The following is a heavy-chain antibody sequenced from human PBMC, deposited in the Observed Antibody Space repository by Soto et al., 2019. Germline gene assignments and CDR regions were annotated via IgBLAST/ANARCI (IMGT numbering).Heavy chain of an antibody. CDR3: ARVGAAAGYYFDY. J-gene: IGHJ4*02. CDR2: IYYSGST. CDR1: GGSISSGDYY. V-gene: IGHV4-30-4*01. Sequence: SETLSLTCTVSGGSISSGDYYWSWIRQPPGKGLEWIGYIYYSGSTYYNPSLKSRVTISVDTSKNQFSLKLSSVTAADTAVYYCARVGAAAGYYFDYWGQGTLVTVSS. D-gene: IGHD6-13*01.